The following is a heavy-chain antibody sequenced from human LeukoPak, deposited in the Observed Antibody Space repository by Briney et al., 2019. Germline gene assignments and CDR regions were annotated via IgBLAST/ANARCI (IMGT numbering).Heavy chain of an antibody. CDR3: ARTPSDSGSYWDYYGMDV. J-gene: IGHJ6*02. Sequence: SETLSLTCAVSGGSISSSNWWSWVRQPPGKGLEWIGEIYQSGSTNYNPSLKSRVTISVDKSKNQFSLKLSSVTAADTAVYYCARTPSDSGSYWDYYGMDVWGQGTTVTVSS. CDR1: GGSISSSNW. D-gene: IGHD1-26*01. CDR2: IYQSGST. V-gene: IGHV4-4*02.